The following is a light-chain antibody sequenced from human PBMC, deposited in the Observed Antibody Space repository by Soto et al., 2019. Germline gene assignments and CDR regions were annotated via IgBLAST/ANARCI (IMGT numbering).Light chain of an antibody. J-gene: IGLJ1*01. CDR1: SSDVGGYKY. CDR2: EVR. Sequence: QSALTQSASVSGSPGQSITISCTGTSSDVGGYKYVSWYQQHPGKAPKLMIFEVRNRPSGVSNRFSGSKSGNTASLTISGLQAEDEADYYCSSYTSSSTLVFGAGTKVIVL. CDR3: SSYTSSSTLV. V-gene: IGLV2-14*01.